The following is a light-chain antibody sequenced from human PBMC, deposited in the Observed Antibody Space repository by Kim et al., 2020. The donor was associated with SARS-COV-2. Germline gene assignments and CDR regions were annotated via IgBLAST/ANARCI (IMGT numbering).Light chain of an antibody. CDR2: DAS. CDR1: QSISTW. Sequence: SSGGDAGPITCRASQSISTWLAWYQQKPGKVPTLLIYDASSLGSGVPSRFSGSGSGTEFTLTISSLQPDDFAAYYCQQYNTYPVTFGGGTKVDIK. J-gene: IGKJ4*01. CDR3: QQYNTYPVT. V-gene: IGKV1-5*01.